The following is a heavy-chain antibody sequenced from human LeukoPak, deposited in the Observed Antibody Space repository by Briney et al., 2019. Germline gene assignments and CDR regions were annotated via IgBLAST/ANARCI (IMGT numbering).Heavy chain of an antibody. Sequence: GGSLRLSCAASGLTFSGYDMHWVRRAPGRGLEWVAVIWYDGSNTYYTDSARGRFTISRDNSKNTLYLQMNSLRVEDTAVYYCTREPVEMATLFSFDYWGQGTLVTVS. CDR3: TREPVEMATLFSFDY. V-gene: IGHV3-33*08. J-gene: IGHJ4*02. CDR1: GLTFSGYD. CDR2: IWYDGSNT. D-gene: IGHD5-24*01.